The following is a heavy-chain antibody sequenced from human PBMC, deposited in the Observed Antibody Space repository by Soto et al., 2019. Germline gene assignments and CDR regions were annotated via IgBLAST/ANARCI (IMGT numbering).Heavy chain of an antibody. Sequence: SVKVSCKASGGTFSSYAISWVRQAPGQGLEWMGGIIPIFGTANYAQKFQGRVTITADESTSTAYMELSSLRSEDTAVYYCARGYCSSTSCHTDFDYWGQGTLVTVSS. V-gene: IGHV1-69*13. CDR2: IIPIFGTA. CDR3: ARGYCSSTSCHTDFDY. D-gene: IGHD2-2*01. J-gene: IGHJ4*02. CDR1: GGTFSSYA.